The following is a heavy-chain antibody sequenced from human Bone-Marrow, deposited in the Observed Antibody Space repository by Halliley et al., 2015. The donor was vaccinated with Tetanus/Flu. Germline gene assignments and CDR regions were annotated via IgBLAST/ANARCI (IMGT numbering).Heavy chain of an antibody. CDR2: TYYRSKWNT. Sequence: GLVKPSQTLSLTCAISGDSVSSNSAAWNWIRQSPSRGLEWLGRTYYRSKWNTEYALSVRSRVTINADTSKNQFSPQLNSVTPEDTAVYYCARDGPTTTYYLDYWGQGILVTVSS. CDR1: GDSVSSNSAA. J-gene: IGHJ4*02. V-gene: IGHV6-1*01. CDR3: ARDGPTTTYYLDY.